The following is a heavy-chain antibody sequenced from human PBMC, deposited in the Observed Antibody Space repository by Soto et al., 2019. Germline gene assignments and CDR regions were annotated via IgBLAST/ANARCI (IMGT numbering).Heavy chain of an antibody. CDR1: GFTFSSYA. J-gene: IGHJ4*02. CDR3: AKRGKRTNGVFGAAAGTGHFDY. D-gene: IGHD2-8*01. Sequence: PGGSLRLSCAASGFTFSSYAMSWVRQAPGKGLEWVSAISGSGGSTYYADSVKGRFTISRDNSKNTLYLQMNSLRAEDTAVYYCAKRGKRTNGVFGAAAGTGHFDYWGQGTLVTVSS. V-gene: IGHV3-23*01. CDR2: ISGSGGST.